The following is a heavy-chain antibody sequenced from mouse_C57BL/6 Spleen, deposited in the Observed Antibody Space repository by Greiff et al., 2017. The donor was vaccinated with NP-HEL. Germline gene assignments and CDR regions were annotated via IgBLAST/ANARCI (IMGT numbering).Heavy chain of an antibody. CDR2: ISSGSSTI. CDR3: AMPITTVDEVWFAD. V-gene: IGHV5-17*01. Sequence: EVNVVESGGGLVKPGGSLKLSCAASGFTFSDYGMHWVRQAPEKGLVWVAYISSGSSTIYYADTVKGRFTISRDNAKNTLFLQMTSLRSEDTAIYYCAMPITTVDEVWFADWGQGTLVTVSA. J-gene: IGHJ3*01. D-gene: IGHD1-1*01. CDR1: GFTFSDYG.